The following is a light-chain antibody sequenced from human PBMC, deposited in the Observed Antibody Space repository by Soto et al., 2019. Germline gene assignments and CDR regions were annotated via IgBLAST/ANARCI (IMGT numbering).Light chain of an antibody. CDR2: DIS. Sequence: EIVLTQSPATLSLSPGERATLSCRASQSIYTYLAWYQQKPGQAPRVLIYDISNRATGIPARFSGSGSGTDFTLTISILEPEDFAVYYCQQRGNWPITFGQGTRLEIK. CDR3: QQRGNWPIT. CDR1: QSIYTY. J-gene: IGKJ5*01. V-gene: IGKV3-11*01.